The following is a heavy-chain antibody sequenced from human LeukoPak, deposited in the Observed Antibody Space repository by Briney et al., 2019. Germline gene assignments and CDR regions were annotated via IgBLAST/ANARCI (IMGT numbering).Heavy chain of an antibody. J-gene: IGHJ6*02. V-gene: IGHV4-59*01. CDR3: AREGDGDYYYGMDV. CDR2: IYYSGST. D-gene: IGHD4-17*01. Sequence: PSETLSLTCTVSGGSISSYYWSWIRQPPGKGLEWIGYIYYSGSTNYNPSLKSRVTISVDTSKNQFSLKLSSVTAADTAVYYCAREGDGDYYYGMDVWGQGTTVTVSS. CDR1: GGSISSYY.